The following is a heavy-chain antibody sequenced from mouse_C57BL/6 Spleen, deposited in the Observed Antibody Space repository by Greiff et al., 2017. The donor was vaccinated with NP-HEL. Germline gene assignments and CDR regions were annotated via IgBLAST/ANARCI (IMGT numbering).Heavy chain of an antibody. Sequence: EVKLVESGAELVKPGASVKLSCTASGFNIKDYYMHWVKQRTEQGLEWIGRIDPEDGETKYAPKFQGKATITADTSSNTAYLQLSSLTSEDTAVYYCASQFITTVVATDYWGQGTTLTVSS. D-gene: IGHD1-1*01. CDR1: GFNIKDYY. CDR3: ASQFITTVVATDY. J-gene: IGHJ2*01. CDR2: IDPEDGET. V-gene: IGHV14-2*01.